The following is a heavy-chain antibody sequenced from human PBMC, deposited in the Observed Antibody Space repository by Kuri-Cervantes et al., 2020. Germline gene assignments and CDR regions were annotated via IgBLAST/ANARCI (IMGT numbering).Heavy chain of an antibody. CDR2: IYSGGST. J-gene: IGHJ5*02. CDR1: GFTVSSNY. CDR3: ARDGTDYDILTGHLGMNWFDP. Sequence: GGSLRLSCAASGFTVSSNYMSWVRQAPGKGLEWVSVIYSGGSTYYADSVKGRFTISRDNSKNTLYLQMNSLRAEDMAVYYCARDGTDYDILTGHLGMNWFDPWGQGTLVTVSS. D-gene: IGHD3-9*01. V-gene: IGHV3-53*05.